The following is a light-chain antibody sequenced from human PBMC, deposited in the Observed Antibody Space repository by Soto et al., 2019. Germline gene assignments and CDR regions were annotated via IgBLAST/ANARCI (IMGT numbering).Light chain of an antibody. CDR2: GVT. J-gene: IGLJ2*01. Sequence: QSVLTQPASVSGSPGQSITISCTGTSSDVGGYNFVSWYQHHPDKAPKLIIYGVTNRPSGVSHRFSGSKSGNTASLTISGLQAEDEAHYYCCSYTRNITAHLICGGGTQLTVL. CDR1: SSDVGGYNF. CDR3: CSYTRNITAHLI. V-gene: IGLV2-14*01.